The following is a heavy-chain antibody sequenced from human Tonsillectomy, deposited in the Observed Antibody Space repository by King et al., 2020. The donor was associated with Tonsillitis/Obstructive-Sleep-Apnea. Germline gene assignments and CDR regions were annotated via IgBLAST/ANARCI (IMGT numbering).Heavy chain of an antibody. J-gene: IGHJ6*03. V-gene: IGHV4-39*01. CDR3: ARHKNDGNYYHYTDV. D-gene: IGHD2/OR15-2a*01. CDR1: GGSITSRSSY. Sequence: QLPESGPGLVKPSETLSLTCTVSGGSITSRSSYWGWIRQPPGTGLEWIGSIYYSGSTYCNPSLESRVTISVDTSENQFSLKLSSVIAADTAVYYCARHKNDGNYYHYTDVWGKGTTVTVSS. CDR2: IYYSGST.